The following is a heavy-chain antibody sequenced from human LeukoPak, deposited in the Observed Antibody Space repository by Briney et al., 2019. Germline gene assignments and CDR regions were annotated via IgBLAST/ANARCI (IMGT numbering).Heavy chain of an antibody. CDR1: GFMLSSYW. CDR2: IKQDGSAK. Sequence: GGSLRLSCAGSGFMLSSYWMSWVRQAPGKGLEWVANIKQDGSAKYYVDSVKGRFTISRDNAKNSLYLQMNRLRAEDTAVYYCAREGSQSASATYPGNDWGQGTLVTVSS. D-gene: IGHD3-10*01. CDR3: AREGSQSASATYPGND. V-gene: IGHV3-7*01. J-gene: IGHJ4*02.